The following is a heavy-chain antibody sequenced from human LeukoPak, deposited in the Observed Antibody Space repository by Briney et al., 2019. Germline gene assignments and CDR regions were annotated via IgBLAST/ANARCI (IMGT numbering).Heavy chain of an antibody. D-gene: IGHD6-6*01. CDR2: IIPIFGTA. Sequence: ASVKVSCKASGGTHSSYAISWVRQAPGQGLEWMGGIIPIFGTANYAQKFQGRVTITTDESTSTAYMELSSLRSEDTAVYYCARTGGIAARVGWFDPWGQGTLVTVSS. CDR3: ARTGGIAARVGWFDP. J-gene: IGHJ5*02. CDR1: GGTHSSYA. V-gene: IGHV1-69*05.